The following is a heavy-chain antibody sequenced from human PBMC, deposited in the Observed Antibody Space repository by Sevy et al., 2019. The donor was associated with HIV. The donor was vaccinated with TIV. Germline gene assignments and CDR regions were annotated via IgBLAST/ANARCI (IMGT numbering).Heavy chain of an antibody. CDR3: ARDPLYCTTTSCHDDAFDI. V-gene: IGHV3-33*01. CDR2: MWYDGSNK. Sequence: GGSLRLSCAASGFTFSFYGMHWVRQAPGKALEWVAVMWYDGSNKYYADSVKGRFTISRDNSKNTLYLQMNSLRAEDTAVYYCARDPLYCTTTSCHDDAFDIWGQRTMVTVSS. J-gene: IGHJ3*02. D-gene: IGHD2-2*01. CDR1: GFTFSFYG.